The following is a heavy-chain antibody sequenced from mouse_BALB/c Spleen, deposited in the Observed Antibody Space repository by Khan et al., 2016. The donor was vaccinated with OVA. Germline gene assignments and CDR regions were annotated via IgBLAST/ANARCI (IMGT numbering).Heavy chain of an antibody. CDR1: GYSFTSYY. D-gene: IGHD3-3*01. J-gene: IGHJ3*01. CDR2: IDPFNGDT. CDR3: ARGTFDY. Sequence: VQLQQSGPELMKPGASVNISCKASGYSFTSYYIHWVKQSHGKSLEWIGYIDPFNGDTDYNQKFKGKATLTVDKSSNTAYMHLSSLTSEDSAGYYCARGTFDYWGQGTLVTVSA. V-gene: IGHV1S135*01.